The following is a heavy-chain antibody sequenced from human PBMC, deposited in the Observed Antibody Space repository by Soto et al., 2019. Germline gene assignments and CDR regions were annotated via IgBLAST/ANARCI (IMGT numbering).Heavy chain of an antibody. J-gene: IGHJ3*01. CDR1: GVTFSSYW. Sequence: GSLRLSCAASGVTFSSYWMHCARQAPGKGLVWVSRINSDGSSTSCADSVKGRFTISRDNAKNTLYLQMNSLRAEDTAVYYCARPGYSSSWYYRSAFDVWGQGTMVTVS. CDR3: ARPGYSSSWYYRSAFDV. D-gene: IGHD6-13*01. CDR2: INSDGSST. V-gene: IGHV3-74*01.